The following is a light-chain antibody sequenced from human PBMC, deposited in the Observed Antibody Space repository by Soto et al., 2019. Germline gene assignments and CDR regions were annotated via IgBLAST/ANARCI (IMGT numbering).Light chain of an antibody. V-gene: IGKV1-6*01. CDR3: LQEYNYPWT. J-gene: IGKJ1*01. CDR1: QGIEND. CDR2: AAS. Sequence: AIQMTQSPSSLSASVGHRVTITCRASQGIENDLGWYQHKPGKAPKLLIYAASSLQSGVPSRFSDSGSGTDFTLTISSLQPEDFATYYCLQEYNYPWTFGQGTKVEIK.